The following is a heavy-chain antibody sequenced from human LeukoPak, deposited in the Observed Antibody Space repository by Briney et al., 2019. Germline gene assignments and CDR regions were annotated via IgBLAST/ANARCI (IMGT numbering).Heavy chain of an antibody. CDR2: ISGNNGNT. V-gene: IGHV1-18*01. J-gene: IGHJ4*02. CDR1: GYTFTSYG. CDR3: ARVGRLYYYHTSGGGFYFDS. D-gene: IGHD3-10*01. Sequence: ASVKVSCKTSGYTFTSYGLSWVRQAPGQGLEWMGWISGNNGNTKTAEKFQGRVTMTTDTSTGTGYMELRRLRSDDTAVYFCARVGRLYYYHTSGGGFYFDSWGQGTLVTVSS.